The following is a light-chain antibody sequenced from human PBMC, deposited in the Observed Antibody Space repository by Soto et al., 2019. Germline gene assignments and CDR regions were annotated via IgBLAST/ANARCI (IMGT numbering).Light chain of an antibody. Sequence: SVLTQPPSVPGSPGQSLPIFFPGTSSDVGGYNYVSWYQQHPGKAPKLMIYDVTNRPSGVSDRFSGSKSGNTASLTISGLQAEDEADYYCTSFTTSGNYVFGTGT. CDR3: TSFTTSGNYV. J-gene: IGLJ1*01. CDR2: DVT. V-gene: IGLV2-14*01. CDR1: SSDVGGYNY.